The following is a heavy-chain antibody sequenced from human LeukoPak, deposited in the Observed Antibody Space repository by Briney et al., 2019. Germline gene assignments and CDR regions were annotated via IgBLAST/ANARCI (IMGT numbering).Heavy chain of an antibody. Sequence: SETLSLTCTVSGGSISSYYWSWIRQPPGKGLEWIGYIYYSGSTIYNPSLKSRLTISIDTSKNQFSLKLSSVTAADTAAYYCARHFDWLSFDAVDIWGQGRMVTVSS. CDR2: IYYSGST. D-gene: IGHD3-9*01. J-gene: IGHJ3*02. CDR1: GGSISSYY. V-gene: IGHV4-59*08. CDR3: ARHFDWLSFDAVDI.